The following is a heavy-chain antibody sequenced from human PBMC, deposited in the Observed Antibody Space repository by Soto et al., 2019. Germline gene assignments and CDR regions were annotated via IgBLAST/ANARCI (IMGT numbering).Heavy chain of an antibody. CDR2: INHLTTT. CDR3: ARGYDTALAPIF. D-gene: IGHD5-18*01. Sequence: NPSETLSLTCAVYGGSFSSYHWSWIRQTPGKGPEWIGEINHLTTTNYNPSLKSRVIISLDTPKNQFSLKLSSVTAADTAVYYCARGYDTALAPIFWGQGILVTVSS. J-gene: IGHJ4*02. CDR1: GGSFSSYH. V-gene: IGHV4-34*01.